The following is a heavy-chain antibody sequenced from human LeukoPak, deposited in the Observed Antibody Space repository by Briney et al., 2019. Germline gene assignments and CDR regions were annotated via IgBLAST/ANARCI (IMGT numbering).Heavy chain of an antibody. CDR1: GGSISSGGYS. Sequence: PSETLSLTCAVSGGSISSGGYSWSWIRQPPGKGLEWIGYIYHSGSTYYNPSLKSRVTISVDRSKNQFSLKLSSVTAADTAVYYCGRKHCSGGSCYLYHYYGMDVWGQGTTVTVSS. D-gene: IGHD2-15*01. CDR2: IYHSGST. V-gene: IGHV4-30-2*01. CDR3: GRKHCSGGSCYLYHYYGMDV. J-gene: IGHJ6*02.